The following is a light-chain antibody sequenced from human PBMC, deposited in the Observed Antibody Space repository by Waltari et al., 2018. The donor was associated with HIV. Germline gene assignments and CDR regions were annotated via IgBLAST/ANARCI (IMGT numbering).Light chain of an antibody. Sequence: NFMLTQPHSVSESPGKTVTISCTRRSGSIASNYVQGYQQRPGSSPTTVIYEDNQRPSGVPDRFSGSIDSSSNSASLTISGLKTEDEADYYCQSYDSSNQVFGGGTKLTVL. V-gene: IGLV6-57*01. CDR3: QSYDSSNQV. J-gene: IGLJ3*02. CDR1: SGSIASNY. CDR2: EDN.